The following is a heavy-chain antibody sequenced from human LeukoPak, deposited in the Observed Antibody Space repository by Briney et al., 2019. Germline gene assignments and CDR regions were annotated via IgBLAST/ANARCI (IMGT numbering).Heavy chain of an antibody. CDR1: GFTFGDYA. J-gene: IGHJ3*02. D-gene: IGHD2-15*01. Sequence: GGSLRLSCTASGFTFGDYAMSWVRQAPGKGLEWVGFIRSKAYGGTAEYAASVKGRLSISRDDSKSIAYLQMNSLKSEDTAVYYCTRVQEVVGAMAAFDIWGQGTMVTVSS. V-gene: IGHV3-49*04. CDR2: IRSKAYGGTA. CDR3: TRVQEVVGAMAAFDI.